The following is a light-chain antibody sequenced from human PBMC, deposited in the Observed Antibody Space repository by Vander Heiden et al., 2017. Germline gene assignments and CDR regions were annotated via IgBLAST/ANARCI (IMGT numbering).Light chain of an antibody. CDR2: RAC. V-gene: IGKV3-20*01. Sequence: EVVLTQSPGTLSLSPGERATLSCRASQTVTSSSLAWLQQKPGQGPRVLIYRACNRATGVPDRFSGGGSGTDFTLTISGLESEDFAVYFCQQSGSSLVTFGGGTKV. J-gene: IGKJ4*01. CDR3: QQSGSSLVT. CDR1: QTVTSSS.